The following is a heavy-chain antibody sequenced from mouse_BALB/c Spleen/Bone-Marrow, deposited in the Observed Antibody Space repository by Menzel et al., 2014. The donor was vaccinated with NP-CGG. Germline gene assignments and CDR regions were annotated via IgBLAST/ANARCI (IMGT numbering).Heavy chain of an antibody. V-gene: IGHV1-55*01. CDR3: ARFSQLGLLAY. Sequence: VKLVESGAELVKPGTSVKLSCKASGYNFTSYRINWVKLRPGQGLEWIGDIYPGSGSTNYNEKFKSKATLTVDTSSSTAYMQLSSLASEDSALYYCARFSQLGLLAYWGQGTLVTVSA. D-gene: IGHD3-1*01. CDR1: GYNFTSYR. CDR2: IYPGSGST. J-gene: IGHJ3*01.